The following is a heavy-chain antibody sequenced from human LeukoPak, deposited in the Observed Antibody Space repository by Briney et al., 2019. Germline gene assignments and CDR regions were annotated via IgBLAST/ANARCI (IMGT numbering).Heavy chain of an antibody. CDR2: IIPIFGIA. V-gene: IGHV1-69*04. D-gene: IGHD1-26*01. CDR1: GGTFSSYA. J-gene: IGHJ4*02. Sequence: ASVKVSCKASGGTFSSYAISWVRQAPGQGLEWMGRIIPIFGIANYAQKFQGRVTITADKSTSTAYMELSSLRSEDTAVYYCARVRPIVGANWGQGTLVTVSS. CDR3: ARVRPIVGAN.